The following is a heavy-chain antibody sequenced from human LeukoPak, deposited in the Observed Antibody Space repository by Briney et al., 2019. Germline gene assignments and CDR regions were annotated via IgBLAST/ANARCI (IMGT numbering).Heavy chain of an antibody. CDR2: IYYSGST. J-gene: IGHJ3*02. V-gene: IGHV4-31*03. Sequence: PSETLSLTCTVSGGSISSGGYYWSWIRQHPGKGLEWIGYIYYSGSTYYNPSLKSRVTISVDTSKNQFSLKLSSVTAADTAVYYCARGGYYYDSSPFDIRGQGTMVTVSS. D-gene: IGHD3-22*01. CDR3: ARGGYYYDSSPFDI. CDR1: GGSISSGGYY.